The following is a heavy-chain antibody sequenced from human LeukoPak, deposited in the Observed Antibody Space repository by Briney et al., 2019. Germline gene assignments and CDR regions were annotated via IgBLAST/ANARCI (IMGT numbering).Heavy chain of an antibody. V-gene: IGHV3-7*01. CDR2: IKQDGSEK. J-gene: IGHJ4*02. D-gene: IGHD6-13*01. Sequence: GGSLRLSCAASGFRLSTYWMSWVRQAPGKVLEWVANIKQDGSEKCYEDSVKGRFTISRDNGKNSLYLQMNSLRAEDTAVYYCARDGKSAALDYWGQGTLVTVSS. CDR1: GFRLSTYW. CDR3: ARDGKSAALDY.